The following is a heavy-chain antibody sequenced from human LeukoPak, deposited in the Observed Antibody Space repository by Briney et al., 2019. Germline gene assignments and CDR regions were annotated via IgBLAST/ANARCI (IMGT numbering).Heavy chain of an antibody. CDR1: GFTFSSYS. CDR3: ARGGGYSSSWYMVCYFDY. D-gene: IGHD6-13*01. Sequence: PGGSLRLSCAASGFTFSSYSMNWVRQAPGKGLEWVSSISSSSSYIYYADSVKGRFTISRDNAKNSLYLQMNSLRAEDTAVYYCARGGGYSSSWYMVCYFDYWGQGTLVTVSS. CDR2: ISSSSSYI. V-gene: IGHV3-21*01. J-gene: IGHJ4*02.